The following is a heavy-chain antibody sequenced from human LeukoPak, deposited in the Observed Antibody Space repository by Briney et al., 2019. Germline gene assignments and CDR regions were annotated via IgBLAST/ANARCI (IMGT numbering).Heavy chain of an antibody. J-gene: IGHJ1*01. CDR2: ISGSGGST. CDR3: AKEIYGDSTGGRFQH. D-gene: IGHD4-17*01. Sequence: GGSLRLSCAASGFTFSSYAMSWVRQAPGKGLEWVSAISGSGGSTYYADSAKGRFTISRDNSKNTLYLQMNSLRAEDTAVYYCAKEIYGDSTGGRFQHWGQGTLVTVSS. CDR1: GFTFSSYA. V-gene: IGHV3-23*01.